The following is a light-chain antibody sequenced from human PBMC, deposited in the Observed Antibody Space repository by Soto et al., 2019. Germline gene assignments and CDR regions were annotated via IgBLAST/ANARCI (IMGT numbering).Light chain of an antibody. Sequence: EIVLTQSPATLSVSPGERATLSCRASQSVRSNLAWYQQKPGQGPRLLIFGASTRATNIPARFSGSGSGTEFTLTISSLQSEDVAVYYCQQYYGTPQTFGQGTRVEIK. CDR3: QQYYGTPQT. V-gene: IGKV3-15*01. CDR1: QSVRSN. J-gene: IGKJ1*01. CDR2: GAS.